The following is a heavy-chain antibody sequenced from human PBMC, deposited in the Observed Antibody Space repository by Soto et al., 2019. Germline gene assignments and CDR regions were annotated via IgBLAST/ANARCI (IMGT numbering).Heavy chain of an antibody. Sequence: QVQLVESGGGVVQPGRSLRLSCEASGFTFSSYAMHWVRQAPGKGLEWVAVISYDGSNKYYAETVKGRFTISRDNSKNTLYLQMNSLRAEDTAVYYCARYPSGFLGYWGQGTLVTVSS. CDR3: ARYPSGFLGY. D-gene: IGHD3-10*01. V-gene: IGHV3-30-3*01. CDR1: GFTFSSYA. J-gene: IGHJ4*02. CDR2: ISYDGSNK.